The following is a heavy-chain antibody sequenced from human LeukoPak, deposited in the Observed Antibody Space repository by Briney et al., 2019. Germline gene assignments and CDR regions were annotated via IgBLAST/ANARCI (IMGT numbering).Heavy chain of an antibody. CDR2: ISSSDGGI. Sequence: GGSLRLSCATSGFTFSDYSMNRVRQVPGKRLEWVAYISSSDGGISYADSVKGRFTIYRDNARDSLYLQMNRLREEDTAVYYCARETWGSLRWGQGTLVTVSS. CDR3: ARETWGSLR. CDR1: GFTFSDYS. J-gene: IGHJ4*02. D-gene: IGHD3-16*01. V-gene: IGHV3-48*02.